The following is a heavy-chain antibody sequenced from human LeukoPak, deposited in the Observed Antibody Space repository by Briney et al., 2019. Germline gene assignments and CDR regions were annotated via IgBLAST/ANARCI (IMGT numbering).Heavy chain of an antibody. V-gene: IGHV3-48*04. J-gene: IGHJ6*02. CDR2: ISSSSSTI. D-gene: IGHD3-22*01. Sequence: GGSLRLSCAASGFTFSSYSMNWVRQAPGKGLEWVSYISSSSSTIYYADSVKGRFTISRDNAKNSLYLQMNSLRAEDTAVYYCARLPPYYYDSSGYIVTPHYYGMDVWGQGTTVTVSS. CDR1: GFTFSSYS. CDR3: ARLPPYYYDSSGYIVTPHYYGMDV.